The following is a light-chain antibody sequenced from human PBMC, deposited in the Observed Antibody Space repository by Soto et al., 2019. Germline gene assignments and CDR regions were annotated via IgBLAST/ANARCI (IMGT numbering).Light chain of an antibody. J-gene: IGLJ3*02. CDR1: SGAVTSAYY. CDR2: SIS. Sequence: QTVGTQEPSLTVSPGGTVTLTCASSSGAVTSAYYPSWFQQIPGQAPRALIYSISNIHSWTPARFSGSLLGGKAALTLSGVQPEDEAEYYCLLYYGGAWVFGGGTKLTVL. CDR3: LLYYGGAWV. V-gene: IGLV7-43*01.